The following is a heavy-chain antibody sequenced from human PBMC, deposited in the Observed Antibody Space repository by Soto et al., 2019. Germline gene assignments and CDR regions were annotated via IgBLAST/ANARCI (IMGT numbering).Heavy chain of an antibody. J-gene: IGHJ3*02. D-gene: IGHD3-22*01. CDR3: AKDMAMIVVVWDASDI. CDR2: ISGSGGST. CDR1: GFTFSSYA. Sequence: GGSLRLSCAASGFTFSSYAMSWVRQAPGKGLEWVSAISGSGGSTYYADSVKGRFTISRDNSKNTLYLQMNSLRAEDTAVYYCAKDMAMIVVVWDASDIWGQGTMVTVSS. V-gene: IGHV3-23*01.